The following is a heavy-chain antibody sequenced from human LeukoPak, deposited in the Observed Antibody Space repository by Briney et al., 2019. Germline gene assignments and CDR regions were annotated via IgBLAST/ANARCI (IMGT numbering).Heavy chain of an antibody. D-gene: IGHD6-13*01. Sequence: GGSLRLSCAASGFTFSSYGMHWVRQAPGKGLEWVAFIRYDGSNKYYADSVKGRFTISRDNSKNTLYLQMNSLRAEDTAVYYCARVRGVAAAGSLNPPVDYWGQGTLVTVSS. J-gene: IGHJ4*02. CDR3: ARVRGVAAAGSLNPPVDY. CDR2: IRYDGSNK. CDR1: GFTFSSYG. V-gene: IGHV3-30*02.